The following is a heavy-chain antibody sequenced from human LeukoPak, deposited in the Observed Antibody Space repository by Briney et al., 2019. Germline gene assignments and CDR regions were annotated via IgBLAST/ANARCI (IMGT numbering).Heavy chain of an antibody. CDR3: ARDMNPYCSGGSCPFSSGMDV. V-gene: IGHV3-7*01. J-gene: IGHJ6*02. D-gene: IGHD2-15*01. CDR2: IKHDGSET. Sequence: GGSLSLSCAASGFTFNTYWLNGVRQAPGKRLEWVANIKHDGSETDYVDSVKGRFTISRDNAKNSLFLQMNSLRAEDTAVYFCARDMNPYCSGGSCPFSSGMDVWGQGTTVTVPS. CDR1: GFTFNTYW.